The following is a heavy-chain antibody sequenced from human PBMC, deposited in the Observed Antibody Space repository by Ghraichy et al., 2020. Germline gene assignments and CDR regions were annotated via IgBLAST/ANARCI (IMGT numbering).Heavy chain of an antibody. V-gene: IGHV4-61*01. CDR1: GGSVSSGSYY. CDR3: AREVLRGAARPWWFDP. D-gene: IGHD6-6*01. Sequence: SETLSLTCTVSGGSVSSGSYYWSWIRQPPGKGLEWIGYIYYSGSTNYNPSLKSRVTISVDTSKNQFSLKLSSVTAADTAVYYCAREVLRGAARPWWFDPWGQGTLVTVSS. J-gene: IGHJ5*02. CDR2: IYYSGST.